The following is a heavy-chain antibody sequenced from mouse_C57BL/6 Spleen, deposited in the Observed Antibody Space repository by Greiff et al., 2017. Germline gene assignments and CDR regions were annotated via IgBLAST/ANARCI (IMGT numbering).Heavy chain of an antibody. V-gene: IGHV14-2*01. CDR3: ARTPYPHYFDD. Sequence: EVKLQESGAELVKPGASVKLSCTASGFNIKDYYMHWVKQRTEQGLEWIGRIDPEDGETKYAPKVQVKATITADTSSNTAYLQLSSLTSEDTAVDYCARTPYPHYFDDWGQGTTLTVSS. CDR1: GFNIKDYY. CDR2: IDPEDGET. J-gene: IGHJ2*01. D-gene: IGHD6-5*01.